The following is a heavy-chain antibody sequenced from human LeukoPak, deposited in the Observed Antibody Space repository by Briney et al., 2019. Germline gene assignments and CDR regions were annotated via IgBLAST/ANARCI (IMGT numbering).Heavy chain of an antibody. CDR2: IYPGYSDP. Sequence: IYPGYSDPRYSPSFQGQVTISADKSISTAYLQWSSLKASDTAMYYCARRKGYYDSSGYSDIWGQGTMVTVSS. CDR3: ARRKGYYDSSGYSDI. D-gene: IGHD3-22*01. V-gene: IGHV5-51*01. J-gene: IGHJ3*02.